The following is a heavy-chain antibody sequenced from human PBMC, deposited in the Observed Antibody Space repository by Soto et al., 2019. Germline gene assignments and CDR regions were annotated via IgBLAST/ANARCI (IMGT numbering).Heavy chain of an antibody. V-gene: IGHV2-5*02. J-gene: IGHJ3*01. Sequence: QIALKESGPALVKPTQTLTLTCSFSGFSLTTNGVGVGWIRQPPGTALEWLAIFFWDDDTRYSLSLKSRLTITKDASRNVVVLTMTNMAPADTGTYYCARSRAAWTNAFDVWGQGTLVSVSS. CDR2: FFWDDDT. CDR3: ARSRAAWTNAFDV. D-gene: IGHD3-10*01. CDR1: GFSLTTNGVG.